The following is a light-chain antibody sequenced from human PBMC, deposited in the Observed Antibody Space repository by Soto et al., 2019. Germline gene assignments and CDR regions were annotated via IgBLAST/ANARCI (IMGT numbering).Light chain of an antibody. V-gene: IGKV1-9*01. CDR2: AAS. J-gene: IGKJ5*01. CDR3: QQLNDYPVT. CDR1: QGINSF. Sequence: IQLTQSPSSLSASVRDSVTITCRASQGINSFLAWYQQRPGKAPKLLIYAASTLQSGVPSRFSGSGSGTDFTLTISSLQPEDFATYYCQQLNDYPVTFGQGTRLEI.